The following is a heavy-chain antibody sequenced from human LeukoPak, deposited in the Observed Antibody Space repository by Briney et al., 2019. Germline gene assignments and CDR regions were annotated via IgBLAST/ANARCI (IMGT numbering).Heavy chain of an antibody. CDR3: ASYDYYGSGSPY. Sequence: PSETLSLTCTVSGGSIRGYYWSWIRQPPGKGLEWIGYLYYSGSTNYNPSLKSRGTISVDTSKNQFSLKLSSVTAADTAVYYCASYDYYGSGSPYWGQGTLVTVSS. J-gene: IGHJ4*02. V-gene: IGHV4-59*01. CDR2: LYYSGST. D-gene: IGHD3-10*01. CDR1: GGSIRGYY.